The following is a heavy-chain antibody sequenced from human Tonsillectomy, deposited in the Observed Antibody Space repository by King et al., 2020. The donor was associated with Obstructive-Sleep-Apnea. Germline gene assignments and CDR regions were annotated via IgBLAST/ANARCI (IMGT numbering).Heavy chain of an antibody. CDR1: GYSFTTYW. V-gene: IGHV5-10-1*03. J-gene: IGHJ6*02. CDR2: IDPIDSYT. CDR3: ARSPLNDFGDYGLLGGMDV. D-gene: IGHD4-17*01. Sequence: QLVQSGSEVKKPGESLRISCKGSGYSFTTYWISWVRQMPGKGLEWMGKIDPIDSYTDYSPSFQGHVTISVDKSITTAYLQWGSLTASDTAMYYCARSPLNDFGDYGLLGGMDVWGQGTTVTVSS.